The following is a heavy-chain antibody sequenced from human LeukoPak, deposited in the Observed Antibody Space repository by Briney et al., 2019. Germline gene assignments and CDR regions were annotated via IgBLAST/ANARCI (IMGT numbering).Heavy chain of an antibody. CDR2: INPNSGGT. CDR1: GYTFTGYY. CDR3: ARASGYNYNFDY. J-gene: IGHJ4*02. D-gene: IGHD5-24*01. V-gene: IGHV1-2*02. Sequence: ASVKVSFKASGYTFTGYYMHWVRQAPGQGLEWMGWINPNSGGTNYAQKFQGRVTMPRDTSISTAYMELSRLRSDDMAVYYCARASGYNYNFDYWGQGTLVTVSS.